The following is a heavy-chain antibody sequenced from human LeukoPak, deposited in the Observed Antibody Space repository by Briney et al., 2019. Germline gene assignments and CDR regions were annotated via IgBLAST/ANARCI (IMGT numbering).Heavy chain of an antibody. J-gene: IGHJ6*03. Sequence: ASVKVSCKASGYTFTSYGISWVRQAPGQGLEWMGWISAYNGNTNYAQKLQGRVTMTTDTSTSTAYMELRSLRSDDTAVYYCARGELPGRNYYYYMDVWGKGTTVTVSS. CDR2: ISAYNGNT. CDR3: ARGELPGRNYYYYMDV. V-gene: IGHV1-18*01. CDR1: GYTFTSYG. D-gene: IGHD1-7*01.